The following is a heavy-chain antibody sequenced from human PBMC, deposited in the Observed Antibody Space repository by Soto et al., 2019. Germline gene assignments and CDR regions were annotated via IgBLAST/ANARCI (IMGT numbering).Heavy chain of an antibody. CDR2: INHSGST. V-gene: IGHV4-34*01. CDR3: ARERVVGATTCVDY. D-gene: IGHD1-26*01. Sequence: PSETLSLTCAVYGGSFSGYYWSWIRQPPGKGLEWIGEINHSGSTNYNPSLKSRVTISVDTSKNQFSLKLSSVTAADTAVYYCARERVVGATTCVDYWGQGTLVTVSS. J-gene: IGHJ4*02. CDR1: GGSFSGYY.